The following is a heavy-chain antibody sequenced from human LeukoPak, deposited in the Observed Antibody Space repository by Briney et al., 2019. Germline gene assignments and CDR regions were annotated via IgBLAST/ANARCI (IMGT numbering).Heavy chain of an antibody. D-gene: IGHD3-22*01. CDR2: TGASGITK. Sequence: PGGSLRLSCAASGFTFNTYAMSWVRQAPGKGLEWVSGTGASGITKHYTASVKGRLSLSRDNSKKTLYLQMSSLRAEDTAVYYCAKHRDNGDSSGYHDFDFWGQGTLVTVSS. CDR3: AKHRDNGDSSGYHDFDF. CDR1: GFTFNTYA. J-gene: IGHJ4*02. V-gene: IGHV3-23*01.